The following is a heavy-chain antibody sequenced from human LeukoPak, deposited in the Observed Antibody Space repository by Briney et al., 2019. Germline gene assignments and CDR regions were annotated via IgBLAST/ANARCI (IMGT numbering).Heavy chain of an antibody. CDR2: IRYDGSNK. V-gene: IGHV3-30*02. J-gene: IGHJ4*02. D-gene: IGHD2-2*01. CDR1: GFTFSSYG. Sequence: GGSLRLSCAASGFTFSSYGMHWVRQAPGKGLEWVAFIRYDGSNKYYADSVKGRFTISRDNSKNTLYLQMNSLRAEDTAVYYCAKIIGVVPAAGSFDYWGQGTLVTVSS. CDR3: AKIIGVVPAAGSFDY.